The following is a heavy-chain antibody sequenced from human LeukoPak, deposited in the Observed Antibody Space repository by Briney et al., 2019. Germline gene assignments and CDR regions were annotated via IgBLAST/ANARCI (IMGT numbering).Heavy chain of an antibody. D-gene: IGHD3-22*01. CDR1: GGSISSYY. J-gene: IGHJ4*02. V-gene: IGHV4-59*12. CDR3: ARGRGWYYFDY. CDR2: IYYSGST. Sequence: PSETLSLTCTVSGGSISSYYWSWIRQPPGKGLEWIGYIYYSGSTNYNPSLKSRVTISVDTSKNQFSLKLSSVTAADTAVYYCARGRGWYYFDYWGQGTLVTVSS.